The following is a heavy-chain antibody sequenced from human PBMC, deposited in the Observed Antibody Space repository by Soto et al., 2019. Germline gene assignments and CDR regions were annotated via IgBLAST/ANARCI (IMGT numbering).Heavy chain of an antibody. J-gene: IGHJ4*02. CDR1: GCTVSSYY. D-gene: IGHD6-6*01. V-gene: IGHV3-53*02. CDR2: IYSDGTT. CDR3: AILSN. Sequence: EVQLVETGGGLIQPGGSLRLSCAACGCTVSSYYMNWVRQAPGKGLEWLSIIYSDGTTYYADSVKGRFTISRDNFKNTLYLQMNNLRAEDTAVYYCAILSNWGQGTLVTVSS.